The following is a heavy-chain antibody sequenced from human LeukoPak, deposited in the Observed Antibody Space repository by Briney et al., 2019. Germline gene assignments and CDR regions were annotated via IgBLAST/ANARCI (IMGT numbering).Heavy chain of an antibody. CDR3: ASNSGRYSSSSHYYYYMDV. Sequence: SVKVSCKASGGTFSSYAISWVRQAPGQGLEWMGGIIPIFGTANYAQKFQGRVTITADKSTSTAYMELSSLRSEDTAVYYCASNSGRYSSSSHYYYYMDVWGKGTTVTVSS. CDR2: IIPIFGTA. D-gene: IGHD6-6*01. J-gene: IGHJ6*03. CDR1: GGTFSSYA. V-gene: IGHV1-69*06.